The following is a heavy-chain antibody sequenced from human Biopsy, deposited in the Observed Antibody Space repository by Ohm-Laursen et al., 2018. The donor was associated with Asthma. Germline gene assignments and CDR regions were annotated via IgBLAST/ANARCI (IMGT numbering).Heavy chain of an antibody. V-gene: IGHV3-64*04. J-gene: IGHJ4*02. Sequence: SLRLSCAASGFTFSSYDMHWVRQAPGKGLEYVSGISNNGGRTNYGDSVKGRFTISRDNSKSTLYLQMNSLRAEDTAVYYCARKARHGDYDFDYWDQGTLVTVSS. D-gene: IGHD4-17*01. CDR3: ARKARHGDYDFDY. CDR2: ISNNGGRT. CDR1: GFTFSSYD.